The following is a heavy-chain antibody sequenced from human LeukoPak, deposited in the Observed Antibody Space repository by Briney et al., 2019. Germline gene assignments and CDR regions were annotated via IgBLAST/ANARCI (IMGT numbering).Heavy chain of an antibody. V-gene: IGHV4-34*01. CDR1: GVSFSGYY. CDR3: ARAKGDY. CDR2: INHSGST. Sequence: SETLSLTCAGYGVSFSGYYWSWIRQPPGKGLEWIGEINHSGSTNYNPSLKSRVTISVDTSKNQFSLKLTSETAAETAVYYCARAKGDYWGQGSLVTVSS. J-gene: IGHJ4*02.